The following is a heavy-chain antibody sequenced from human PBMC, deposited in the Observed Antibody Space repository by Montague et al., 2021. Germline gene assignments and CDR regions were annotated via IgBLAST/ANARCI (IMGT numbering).Heavy chain of an antibody. Sequence: SLRLSCAASGFTFGTYAMSWVRQAPGKGLERVSGISGGGGSIYYADSVKGRFAISRDNSKSTLYLQMSSLRAEDTAVYYCVKDSRGSDYPPCAMDVWGQGTTVTVSS. CDR3: VKDSRGSDYPPCAMDV. D-gene: IGHD1-26*01. V-gene: IGHV3-23*01. J-gene: IGHJ6*02. CDR1: GFTFGTYA. CDR2: ISGGGGSI.